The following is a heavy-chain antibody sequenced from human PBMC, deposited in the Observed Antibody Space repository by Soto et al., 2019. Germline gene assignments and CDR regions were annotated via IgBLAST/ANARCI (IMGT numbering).Heavy chain of an antibody. J-gene: IGHJ6*02. CDR3: ARPRKWLRSGGMDV. V-gene: IGHV1-18*01. CDR1: GYTFTSHG. CDR2: SSADNGDT. D-gene: IGHD5-12*01. Sequence: QVQLVQSGAEVKKPGASVKVSCKGSGYTFTSHGITWVRQAPGQGLEWMGWSSADNGDTKYAQKVQGRVTMTTETPTSTADMELRSLRFDDTAIYYCARPRKWLRSGGMDVWGQGTTVTVSS.